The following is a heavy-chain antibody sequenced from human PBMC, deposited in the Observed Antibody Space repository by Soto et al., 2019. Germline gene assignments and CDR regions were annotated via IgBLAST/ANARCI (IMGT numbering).Heavy chain of an antibody. CDR3: ARGTEDYDYIWGSYRYTPWFDP. V-gene: IGHV4-59*01. CDR1: GGSISSYY. CDR2: IYYSGST. D-gene: IGHD3-16*02. Sequence: SETLSLTCTVSGGSISSYYWSWIRQPPGKGVEWIGYIYYSGSTNYNPSLKSRVTISVDTSKNQFSLKLSSVTAADTAVYYCARGTEDYDYIWGSYRYTPWFDPWGQGTLVTVSS. J-gene: IGHJ5*02.